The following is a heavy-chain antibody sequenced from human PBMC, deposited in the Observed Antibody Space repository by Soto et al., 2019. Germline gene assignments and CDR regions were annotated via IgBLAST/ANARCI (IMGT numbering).Heavy chain of an antibody. CDR1: GYSFTSYW. D-gene: IGHD2-2*01. CDR3: ARLCTGSTSCYTYYYGMDV. CDR2: IYPGDSDT. V-gene: IGHV5-51*01. Sequence: PGESLKISCKGSGYSFTSYWIGWVRQMPGKGLEWMGIIYPGDSDTRYSPSFQGQVTISADKSISTAYLQWSSLKASDTAMYYCARLCTGSTSCYTYYYGMDVWGQGTTGTVSS. J-gene: IGHJ6*02.